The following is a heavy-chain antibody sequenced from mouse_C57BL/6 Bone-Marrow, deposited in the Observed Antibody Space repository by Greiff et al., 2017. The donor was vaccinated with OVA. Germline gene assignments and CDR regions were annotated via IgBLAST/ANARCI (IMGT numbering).Heavy chain of an antibody. Sequence: EVKLVESGGGLVQPGGSLKLSCAASGFTFSDYGMAWVRQAPRKGPEWVAFISNLAYSIYYADTVTGRFTISRENAKNTLYLEMSSLRSEDTAMYYCARFSIYYYGSDAMDYWGQGTSVTVSS. CDR3: ARFSIYYYGSDAMDY. J-gene: IGHJ4*01. CDR2: ISNLAYSI. CDR1: GFTFSDYG. D-gene: IGHD1-1*01. V-gene: IGHV5-15*01.